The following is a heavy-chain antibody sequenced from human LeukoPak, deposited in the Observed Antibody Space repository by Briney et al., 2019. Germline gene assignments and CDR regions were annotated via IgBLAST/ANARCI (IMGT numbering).Heavy chain of an antibody. D-gene: IGHD2-15*01. V-gene: IGHV3-21*01. CDR2: ISSSSSYI. Sequence: PGGSLRLSCAASAFTYSSYSMNWVRQAPGKGLEWVSSISSSSSYIYYADSVKGRFTISRDNAKNSLYLQMNSLRAEDTAVYYCARAGVAYYFDYWGQGTLVTVSS. CDR3: ARAGVAYYFDY. J-gene: IGHJ4*02. CDR1: AFTYSSYS.